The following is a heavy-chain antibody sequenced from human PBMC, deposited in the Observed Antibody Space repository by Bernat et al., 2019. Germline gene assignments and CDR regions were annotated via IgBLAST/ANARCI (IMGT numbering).Heavy chain of an antibody. V-gene: IGHV1-2*04. J-gene: IGHJ4*02. CDR1: GYTFTGYY. CDR2: INPNSGGT. D-gene: IGHD6-13*01. Sequence: QVQLVQSGAEVKKPGASVKVSCKASGYTFTGYYMHWVRQAPGQGLEWMGWINPNSGGTNYAQKFQGWVTMTRDTYISTAYMELSRLRSDDTAVYYCATSSKYSSSWYDYWGQGTLVTVSS. CDR3: ATSSKYSSSWYDY.